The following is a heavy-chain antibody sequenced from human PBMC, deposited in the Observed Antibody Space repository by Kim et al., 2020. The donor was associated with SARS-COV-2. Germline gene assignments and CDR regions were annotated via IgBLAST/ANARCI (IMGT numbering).Heavy chain of an antibody. Sequence: GGSLRLSCAASGFSFSRYAMSWVRQAPGAGLEWVSGISGSGGTTYYAESVKGRFTISRDNSKNTLSLQMNSLRADDTAVYYCAKDMSVIVVVPAAPFFDYSGQGALVTLSP. J-gene: IGHJ4*02. CDR2: ISGSGGTT. CDR3: AKDMSVIVVVPAAPFFDY. V-gene: IGHV3-23*01. D-gene: IGHD2-2*01. CDR1: GFSFSRYA.